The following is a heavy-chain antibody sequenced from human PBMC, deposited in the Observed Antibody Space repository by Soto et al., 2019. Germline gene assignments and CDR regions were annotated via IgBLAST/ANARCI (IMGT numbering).Heavy chain of an antibody. CDR3: ARSQGSSTSLEIYHYYSYGMDV. D-gene: IGHD2-2*01. Sequence: QVQLVQSGAEVKKPGSSVKVSCKASGGTFSSYAISWVRQAPGQGLEWMGGIIPISDTTNYAQKFQGRVTITGYESTSTAYMELSSLRSEDTAVYYCARSQGSSTSLEIYHYYSYGMDVWGQGTTVTVSS. CDR2: IIPISDTT. J-gene: IGHJ6*02. CDR1: GGTFSSYA. V-gene: IGHV1-69*01.